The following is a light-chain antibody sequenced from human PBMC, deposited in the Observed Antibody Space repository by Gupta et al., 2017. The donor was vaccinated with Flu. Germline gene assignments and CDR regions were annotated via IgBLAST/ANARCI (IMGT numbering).Light chain of an antibody. CDR2: KSN. V-gene: IGLV1-44*01. CDR3: AAWDDSLNGWV. Sequence: RVTLSCSGSGFNIGSNTVNWYQQLPGTSPKLLIYKSNQRPSVVPDRFSGSESGTSASLAISGLQSEDEADYYCAAWDDSLNGWVFGGGTKLTVL. J-gene: IGLJ3*02. CDR1: GFNIGSNT.